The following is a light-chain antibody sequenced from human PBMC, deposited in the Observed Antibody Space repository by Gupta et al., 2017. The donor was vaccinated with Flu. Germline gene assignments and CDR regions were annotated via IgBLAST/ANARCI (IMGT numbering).Light chain of an antibody. CDR1: SRDVGGYDY. V-gene: IGLV2-14*01. J-gene: IGLJ3*02. CDR3: SSYTSDASRV. Sequence: HSALTQPAPVSGSPGPPATISGPGTSRDVGGYDYVPWYQQFPGKAPKVLIYYVSSRPSGVSNRFFGSKSGNTASLTISGLQAEDEADYYCSSYTSDASRVFGGGTKLTVL. CDR2: YVS.